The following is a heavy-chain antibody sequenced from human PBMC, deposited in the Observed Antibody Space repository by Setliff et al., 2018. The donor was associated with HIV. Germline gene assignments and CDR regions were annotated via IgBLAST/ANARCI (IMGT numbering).Heavy chain of an antibody. D-gene: IGHD3-22*01. CDR2: IYTSGST. V-gene: IGHV4-4*08. J-gene: IGHJ5*02. CDR3: ARGGFYYDDFSGYHTRVNWFDP. CDR1: GASISSFY. Sequence: PSETLSLTCSISGASISSFYWSWIRQPPGKGLEWIGYIYTSGSTNYNPSLKSRVTISVDTSKNQFSLKLSSVTAADTAVYYCARGGFYYDDFSGYHTRVNWFDPWGQGTLVTVSS.